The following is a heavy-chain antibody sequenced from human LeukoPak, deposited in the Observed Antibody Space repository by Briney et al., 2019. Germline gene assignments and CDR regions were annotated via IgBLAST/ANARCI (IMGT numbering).Heavy chain of an antibody. CDR2: MNPNSGNT. V-gene: IGHV1-8*02. J-gene: IGHJ4*02. Sequence: ASVKVSCKASGYTFTSYGISWVRQAPGQGLEWMGWMNPNSGNTGYAQKFQGGVTMTRNTSISTAYMELSSLRSEDTAVYYCARDHEDSSGYYLPFHYWGQGTLVTVSS. CDR1: GYTFTSYG. CDR3: ARDHEDSSGYYLPFHY. D-gene: IGHD3-22*01.